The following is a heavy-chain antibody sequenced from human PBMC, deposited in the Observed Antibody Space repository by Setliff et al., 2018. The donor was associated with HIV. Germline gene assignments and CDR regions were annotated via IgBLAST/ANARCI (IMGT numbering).Heavy chain of an antibody. CDR3: GRCMSVAVPEY. D-gene: IGHD2-21*01. Sequence: KASETLSLTCAVSGYSISSGYYWGWIRQPPGKGLEWIGSIYHSGSTYYNPSLKSRVTISVDTSKNQFSLKLSSVTAADTAVYYCGRCMSVAVPEYWGQGTLVTVSS. CDR2: IYHSGST. J-gene: IGHJ4*02. CDR1: GYSISSGYY. V-gene: IGHV4-38-2*01.